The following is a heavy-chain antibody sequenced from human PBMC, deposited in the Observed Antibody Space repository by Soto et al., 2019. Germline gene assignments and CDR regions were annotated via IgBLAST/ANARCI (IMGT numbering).Heavy chain of an antibody. Sequence: PSETLSLTCTVSGGSISSGDYYWSLIRQPPGKGLEWIGYIYYSGSTYYNPSLKSRVTISVDTSKNQFSLKLSSVTAADTAVYYCASYMTTVTDYYYYGMDVWGQGTTVTVSS. CDR2: IYYSGST. CDR1: GGSISSGDYY. D-gene: IGHD4-4*01. V-gene: IGHV4-30-4*01. CDR3: ASYMTTVTDYYYYGMDV. J-gene: IGHJ6*02.